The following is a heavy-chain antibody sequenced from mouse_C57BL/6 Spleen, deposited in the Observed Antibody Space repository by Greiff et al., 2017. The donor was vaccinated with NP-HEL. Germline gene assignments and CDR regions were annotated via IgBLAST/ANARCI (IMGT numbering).Heavy chain of an antibody. CDR2: INPSNGGT. D-gene: IGHD2-5*01. V-gene: IGHV1-53*01. J-gene: IGHJ2*01. CDR1: GYTFTSYW. CDR3: ASSSSYYSNDFDY. Sequence: QVQLQQPGTELVKPGASVKLSCKASGYTFTSYWMHWVKQRPGQGLEWIGNINPSNGGTNYNEKFKSKATLTVDKSTSTACMQLSSLTSEDSAVYYCASSSSYYSNDFDYWGQGTTLTVSS.